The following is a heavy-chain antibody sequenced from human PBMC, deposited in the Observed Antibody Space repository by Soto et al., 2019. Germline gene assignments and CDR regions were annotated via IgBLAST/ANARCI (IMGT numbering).Heavy chain of an antibody. CDR3: AKVTAGPYNPQCFQH. CDR1: GFTFSSYV. D-gene: IGHD3-10*01. Sequence: GGSLRLSCAASGFTFSSYVMSWVRQAPGKGLEWVSGISGSGGSTYYADSVKGRFTISRDNSKNTLYLQMNSLRAEDTAVYYCAKVTAGPYNPQCFQHWVQGTLVTVSS. J-gene: IGHJ1*01. V-gene: IGHV3-23*01. CDR2: ISGSGGST.